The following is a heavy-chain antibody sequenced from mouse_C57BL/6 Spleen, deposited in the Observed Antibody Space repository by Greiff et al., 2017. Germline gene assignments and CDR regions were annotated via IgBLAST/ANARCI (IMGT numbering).Heavy chain of an antibody. CDR3: ARELRPPMDY. D-gene: IGHD3-2*02. CDR2: INPSSGYT. J-gene: IGHJ4*01. V-gene: IGHV1-4*01. Sequence: QVQLQQSGAELARPGASVKMSCKASGYTFTSYTMHWVKQRPGQGLEWIGYINPSSGYTKYNQKFKDKATLTSDKSSSTAYMQLSSLTSEDSAVYYCARELRPPMDYWGQGTSVTVSS. CDR1: GYTFTSYT.